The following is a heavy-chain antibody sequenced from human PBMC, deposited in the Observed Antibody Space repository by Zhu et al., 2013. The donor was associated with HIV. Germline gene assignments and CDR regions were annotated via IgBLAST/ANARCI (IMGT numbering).Heavy chain of an antibody. Sequence: QVQLVQSGAEVKKPGSSVKVSCKASGGTFSSYAISWVRQAPGQGLEWMGGIIPIFGTANYAQKFQGRVTITADESTSTAYMELSSLRSEDTAVYYCARYEAVVVVAASYYYGMDVWGPRGPRVTVSS. J-gene: IGHJ6*01. V-gene: IGHV1-69*01. D-gene: IGHD2-15*01. CDR3: ARYEAVVVVAASYYYGMDV. CDR1: GGTFSSYA. CDR2: IIPIFGTA.